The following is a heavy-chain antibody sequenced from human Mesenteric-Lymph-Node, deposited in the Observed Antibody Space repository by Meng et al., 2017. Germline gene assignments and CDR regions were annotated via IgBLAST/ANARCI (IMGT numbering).Heavy chain of an antibody. Sequence: GSLRLSCTVSGASISNSNYYWAWIRQPPGKGLEWIGTIYNSGSTYYNPSLTSRVSISVDTSKNQFSLKLSSVTAADTAVYYCARDKKCSGGSCYTHFYGLDVWGQGTTVTVSS. V-gene: IGHV4-39*07. D-gene: IGHD2-15*01. CDR2: IYNSGST. J-gene: IGHJ6*02. CDR3: ARDKKCSGGSCYTHFYGLDV. CDR1: GASISNSNYY.